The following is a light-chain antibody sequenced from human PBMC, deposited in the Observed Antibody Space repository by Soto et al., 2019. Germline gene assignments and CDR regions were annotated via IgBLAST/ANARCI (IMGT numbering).Light chain of an antibody. V-gene: IGLV1-44*01. CDR1: SSNIGSNT. Sequence: QSVLTQPPSASGTPGQRVTISCSGSSSNIGSNTVNWYQQLPGTAPELLIYSNNQRPSGVPDRFSGSKSGTSASLAISGLQSEDEADYYWAAWDDSLNGYVFGTGTKVTVL. J-gene: IGLJ1*01. CDR2: SNN. CDR3: AAWDDSLNGYV.